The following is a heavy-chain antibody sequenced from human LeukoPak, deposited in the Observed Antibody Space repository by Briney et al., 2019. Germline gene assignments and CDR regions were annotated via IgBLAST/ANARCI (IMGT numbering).Heavy chain of an antibody. Sequence: ASVKVSCKASGYTFTTYGISWVRQAPGQGLEWLGRISVYNGNTNYAQKLQGRVTMTTDTSTSTAYMELRSLRSDDTAVYYCATGSPVKDYYYYYGMDVWGQGTTVTVSS. V-gene: IGHV1-18*01. CDR1: GYTFTTYG. CDR3: ATGSPVKDYYYYYGMDV. D-gene: IGHD6-19*01. J-gene: IGHJ6*02. CDR2: ISVYNGNT.